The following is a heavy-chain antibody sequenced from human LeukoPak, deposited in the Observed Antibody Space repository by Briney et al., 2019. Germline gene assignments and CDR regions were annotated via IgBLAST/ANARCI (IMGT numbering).Heavy chain of an antibody. CDR3: ARAGTIFGVVEEAY. Sequence: GASVKVSCKASGYTFTSYGISWVRQAPGQGLEWMGWISAYNGNTNYAQKLQGRVTMTTDTSTSTAYMELRSLRSDDTAVYYCARAGTIFGVVEEAYWGQGTLVTVSS. V-gene: IGHV1-18*01. CDR1: GYTFTSYG. CDR2: ISAYNGNT. D-gene: IGHD3-3*01. J-gene: IGHJ4*02.